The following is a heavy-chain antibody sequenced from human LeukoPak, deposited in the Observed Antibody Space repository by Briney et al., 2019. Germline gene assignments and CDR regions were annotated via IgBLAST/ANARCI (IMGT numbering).Heavy chain of an antibody. Sequence: PSETLSLTCTVSGGSISSGGYYWSWIRQHPGKGLEWIGYIYYSGSTYYNPSLKSRVTISVDTSKNQFSLKLSSVTAADTAVYYCARKRVHHDAFDIWGQGTMVTVSS. J-gene: IGHJ3*02. CDR3: ARKRVHHDAFDI. V-gene: IGHV4-31*03. CDR1: GGSISSGGYY. CDR2: IYYSGST.